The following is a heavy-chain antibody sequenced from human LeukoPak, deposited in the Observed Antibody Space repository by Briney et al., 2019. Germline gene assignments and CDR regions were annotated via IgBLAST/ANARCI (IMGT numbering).Heavy chain of an antibody. CDR1: GFTFDDYA. J-gene: IGHJ3*02. Sequence: GGSLRLSCAASGFTFDDYAMHWVRQAPGKGLEWVSGISWNSGSIGYADSVKGRFTISRDNAKNSLYLQMNSLRAEDMALYYCAKLWGGAFDIWGQGTMVTVSS. V-gene: IGHV3-9*03. CDR2: ISWNSGSI. CDR3: AKLWGGAFDI. D-gene: IGHD3-16*01.